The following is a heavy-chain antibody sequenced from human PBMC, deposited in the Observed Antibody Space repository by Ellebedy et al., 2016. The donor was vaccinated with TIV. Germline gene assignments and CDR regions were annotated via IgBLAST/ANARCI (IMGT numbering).Heavy chain of an antibody. CDR2: IYYSGST. V-gene: IGHV4-59*12. J-gene: IGHJ4*02. CDR3: ASPTLVVGVTDY. Sequence: SETLSLTXTVSGGSISSYYWSWIRQPPGKGLEWIGYIYYSGSTNYNPSLKSRVTISVDTSKNQFSLKLSSVTAADTAVYYCASPTLVVGVTDYWGQGTLVTVSS. CDR1: GGSISSYY. D-gene: IGHD2-15*01.